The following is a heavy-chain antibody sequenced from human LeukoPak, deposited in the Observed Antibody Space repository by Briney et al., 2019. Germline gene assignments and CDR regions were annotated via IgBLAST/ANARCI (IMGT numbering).Heavy chain of an antibody. Sequence: ASVKVSCKASGYTFTSYGISWVRQAPGQGLEWMGWINPNSGGTNYAQKFQGRVTMTRDTSISTAYMELSRLRSDDTAVYYCARSSGWDMDKTATWYYMDVWGKGTTVTISS. J-gene: IGHJ6*03. CDR3: ARSSGWDMDKTATWYYMDV. D-gene: IGHD2-15*01. CDR2: INPNSGGT. V-gene: IGHV1-2*02. CDR1: GYTFTSYG.